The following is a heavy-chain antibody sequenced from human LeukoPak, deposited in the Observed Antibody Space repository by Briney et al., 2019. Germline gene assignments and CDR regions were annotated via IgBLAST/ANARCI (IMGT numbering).Heavy chain of an antibody. D-gene: IGHD6-13*01. J-gene: IGHJ5*02. V-gene: IGHV3-30*18. CDR3: AKDGGITAAGGFDP. CDR2: ISYDGSNK. CDR1: GFTFSNYW. Sequence: GGSLRLSCAASGFTFSNYWMSWVRQAPGKGLEWVAVISYDGSNKYYADSVKGRFTISRDKSKNTLDLQMNSLRAEDTAVYYCAKDGGITAAGGFDPWGQGTLVTVSS.